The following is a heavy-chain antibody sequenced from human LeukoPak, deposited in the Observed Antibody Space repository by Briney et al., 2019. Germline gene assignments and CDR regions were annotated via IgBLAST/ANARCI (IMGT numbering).Heavy chain of an antibody. D-gene: IGHD6-19*01. CDR2: INSDGSRT. CDR3: ARPETQYSSGLDGFYL. Sequence: GGSLRLSCAASGFTSSTYWMHWVRQAPGKGLVWVSRINSDGSRTTYADSVKGRFTISRDNAKNTLYLQMNSLRTEDTAVYYCARPETQYSSGLDGFYLWGQGTMVTVSS. J-gene: IGHJ3*01. V-gene: IGHV3-74*01. CDR1: GFTSSTYW.